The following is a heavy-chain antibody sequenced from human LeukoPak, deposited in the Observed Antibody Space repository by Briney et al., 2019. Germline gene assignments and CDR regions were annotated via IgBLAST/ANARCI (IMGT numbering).Heavy chain of an antibody. D-gene: IGHD2-2*01. CDR3: ARANFLYCSSTTCLFDY. Sequence: XSGYXFTDYYMHWVRQAPGQGFEWKGWINPNDGDTNYAQKFQGRVAMTRDTSISTAHTEVSRLRSDDTAVYYCARANFLYCSSTTCLFDYWGQGTLVTVSS. J-gene: IGHJ4*02. V-gene: IGHV1-2*02. CDR1: GYXFTDYY. CDR2: INPNDGDT.